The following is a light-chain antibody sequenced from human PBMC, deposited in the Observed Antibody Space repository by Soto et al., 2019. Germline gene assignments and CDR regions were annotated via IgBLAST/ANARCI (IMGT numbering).Light chain of an antibody. CDR1: QSLTIW. V-gene: IGKV1-5*03. J-gene: IGKJ1*01. Sequence: DIHMTQSPSTLSASVGDRVTITCRASQSLTIWLAWYQQKPGKATNLVIYKTSSLESGVPSRFSGSGSGTEFTLTISSLPHDDFAAYYCQHWPDYSFTFGQGTKVEVK. CDR3: QHWPDYSFT. CDR2: KTS.